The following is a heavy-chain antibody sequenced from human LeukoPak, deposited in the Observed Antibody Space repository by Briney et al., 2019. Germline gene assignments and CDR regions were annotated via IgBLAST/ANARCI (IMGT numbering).Heavy chain of an antibody. CDR2: IIPIFGTA. D-gene: IGHD3-10*01. CDR3: ATTTERELGGSSGDY. Sequence: SVKVSCKASGGTFSSYAISWVRQAPGQGLEWMGGIIPIFGTANYAQKFQGRVTITTDESTSTAYMELSSLRSEDTAVYYCATTTERELGGSSGDYWGQGTLVTVSS. CDR1: GGTFSSYA. V-gene: IGHV1-69*05. J-gene: IGHJ4*02.